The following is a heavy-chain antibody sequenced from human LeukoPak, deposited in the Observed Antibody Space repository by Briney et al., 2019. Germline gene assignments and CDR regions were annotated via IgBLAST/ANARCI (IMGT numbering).Heavy chain of an antibody. Sequence: SETLSLTCAVYGGSFSGYYWSWIRQPPGKGLEWIGEINHSGSTNYNPSLKSRVTISVDTSKNQFSLKLSSVTAADTAVYYCARGRRYDLWSGYYHYYYYMDVWGKGTTVTVSS. CDR3: ARGRRYDLWSGYYHYYYYMDV. CDR1: GGSFSGYY. V-gene: IGHV4-34*01. J-gene: IGHJ6*03. CDR2: INHSGST. D-gene: IGHD3-3*01.